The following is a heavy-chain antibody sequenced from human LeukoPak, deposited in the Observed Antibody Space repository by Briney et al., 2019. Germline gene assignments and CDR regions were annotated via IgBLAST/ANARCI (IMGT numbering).Heavy chain of an antibody. Sequence: ASVKVSCKASRYTFTSYDINWVRQATGQGLEWMGWMNPNSGNTGYAQKFQGRVTITRNTSISTAYMELSSLRSEDAAVYYCARPSRDYPPTYYMDVWGKGTTVTVSS. J-gene: IGHJ6*03. CDR2: MNPNSGNT. CDR3: ARPSRDYPPTYYMDV. CDR1: RYTFTSYD. D-gene: IGHD4-11*01. V-gene: IGHV1-8*03.